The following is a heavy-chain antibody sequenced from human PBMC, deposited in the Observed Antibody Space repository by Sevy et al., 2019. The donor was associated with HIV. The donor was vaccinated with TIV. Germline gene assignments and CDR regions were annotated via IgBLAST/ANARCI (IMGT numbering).Heavy chain of an antibody. V-gene: IGHV3-23*01. Sequence: GGSLRLSCAASGFTFSSYAMSWVRQAPGKGPEWVSAISGSGGSTYYADSVKGRFTISRDNSKNTLYLQMNSLRAEDTAVYYCAKDQVWYSSGWYLGYWGQGTLVTVSS. CDR2: ISGSGGST. J-gene: IGHJ4*02. CDR3: AKDQVWYSSGWYLGY. D-gene: IGHD6-19*01. CDR1: GFTFSSYA.